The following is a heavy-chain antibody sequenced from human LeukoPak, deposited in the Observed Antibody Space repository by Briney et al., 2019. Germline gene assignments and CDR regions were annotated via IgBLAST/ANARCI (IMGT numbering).Heavy chain of an antibody. D-gene: IGHD3-22*01. V-gene: IGHV1-18*01. CDR1: GYYS. CDR3: ARDLNLYYYDSSGRGLDP. J-gene: IGHJ5*02. Sequence: GASVKVSCKASGYYSISWVRQAPGQGLEWMGWIGAYNGNTKYAPKLQGRVTMTIDTYTNTAYMELRSLTSDDTAVYFCARDLNLYYYDSSGRGLDPWGQGTLVTVSS. CDR2: IGAYNGNT.